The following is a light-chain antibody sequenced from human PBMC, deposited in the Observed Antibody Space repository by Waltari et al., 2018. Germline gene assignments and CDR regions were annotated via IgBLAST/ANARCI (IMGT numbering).Light chain of an antibody. V-gene: IGLV6-57*02. CDR2: EDN. J-gene: IGLJ3*02. Sequence: NFMLTQPHSVSESPGKTVTISCTGSSGSISTNYVQWFQQRPGSAPTIVIYEDNPRPSWVPDRFSGSIDSSSNSASLTISGLKTEDEADYYCQSYDGNNVVFGGGTKLTVL. CDR3: QSYDGNNVV. CDR1: SGSISTNY.